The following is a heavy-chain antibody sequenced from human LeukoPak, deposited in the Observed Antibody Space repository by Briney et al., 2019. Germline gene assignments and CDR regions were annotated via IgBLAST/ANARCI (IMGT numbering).Heavy chain of an antibody. V-gene: IGHV4-34*01. CDR1: GGSFSGYY. Sequence: SETLSLTCAVYGGSFSGYYWSWIRQPPGKGLEWIGEINHSGSTNYNPSLKSRVTISVDTSKNQFSLKLSSVTAADTAVYNCATGRDAYNWYFQHWGQGTLVTVSS. D-gene: IGHD5-24*01. CDR3: ATGRDAYNWYFQH. CDR2: INHSGST. J-gene: IGHJ1*01.